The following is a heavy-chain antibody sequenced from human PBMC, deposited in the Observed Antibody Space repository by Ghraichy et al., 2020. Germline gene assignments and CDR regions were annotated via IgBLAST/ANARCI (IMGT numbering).Heavy chain of an antibody. CDR1: GFTFSSYW. Sequence: GGSLRLSCAASGFTFSSYWMSWVRQAPGKGLEWVANIKQDGSEKYYVDSVKGRFTISRDNAKNSLYLQMNSLRAEDTAVYYCARDGNDLIAAAGTYYWGQGTLVTVSS. J-gene: IGHJ4*02. D-gene: IGHD6-13*01. CDR2: IKQDGSEK. V-gene: IGHV3-7*03. CDR3: ARDGNDLIAAAGTYY.